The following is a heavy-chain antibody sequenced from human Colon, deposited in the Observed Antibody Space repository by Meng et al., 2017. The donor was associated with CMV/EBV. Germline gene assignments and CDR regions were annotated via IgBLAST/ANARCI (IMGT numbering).Heavy chain of an antibody. CDR2: IYSGGST. D-gene: IGHD2-2*01. V-gene: IGHV3-66*02. CDR3: ARGFSSTPTFDP. CDR1: GFTVSSSY. Sequence: GESLKISCAASGFTVSSSYMSWVRQAPGKGLEWVSVIYSGGSTYYADSVKGRFTISRDNSKNTLYLQMNSLRAEDTAVYYCARGFSSTPTFDPWGQGTLVTVSS. J-gene: IGHJ5*02.